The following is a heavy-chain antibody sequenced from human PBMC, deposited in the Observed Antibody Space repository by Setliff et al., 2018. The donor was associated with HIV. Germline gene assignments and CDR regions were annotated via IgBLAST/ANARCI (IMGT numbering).Heavy chain of an antibody. CDR3: ARDRVVGATLDPLDL. CDR2: ISYSGSAI. J-gene: IGHJ3*01. V-gene: IGHV3-48*04. D-gene: IGHD1-26*01. CDR1: GFIFSSYN. Sequence: GGSLRLSCAASGFIFSSYNMNWVRQAPGKGLEWVAYISYSGSAIHYADSVKGRFTISRDNAKNSLYLQMNSLRAEDTAVYYCARDRVVGATLDPLDLWGQGTMVTVSS.